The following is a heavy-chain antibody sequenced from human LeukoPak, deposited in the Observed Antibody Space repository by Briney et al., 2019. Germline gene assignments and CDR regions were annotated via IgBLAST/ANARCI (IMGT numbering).Heavy chain of an antibody. D-gene: IGHD3-3*01. V-gene: IGHV3-23*01. CDR1: GFSFSDSA. J-gene: IGHJ5*02. CDR3: AKGGQDFDFWRFDL. Sequence: GGSPRLSRAASGFSFSDSAVSWVRHSPGEGLKWVSSISDTGGRTYYADSVKGRFTITRDNSRNTVNLQMNSLRAGDTARYYCAKGGQDFDFWRFDLWGQGILVIVSS. CDR2: ISDTGGRT.